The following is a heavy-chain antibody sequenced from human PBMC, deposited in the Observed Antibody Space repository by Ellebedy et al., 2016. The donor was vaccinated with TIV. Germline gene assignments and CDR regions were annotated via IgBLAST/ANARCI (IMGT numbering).Heavy chain of an antibody. J-gene: IGHJ4*02. CDR2: FYSNTGT. Sequence: GGSLRLSCAASGFTVKNNNMAWVRQAPGKGLEWVSGFYSNTGTYYTDSMKGRFTISRDYSKNTLYLQMNALRAEDTAVYFCVRDWGYNPGDWGRGTLVTVSS. V-gene: IGHV3-53*01. CDR1: GFTVKNNN. CDR3: VRDWGYNPGD. D-gene: IGHD1-1*01.